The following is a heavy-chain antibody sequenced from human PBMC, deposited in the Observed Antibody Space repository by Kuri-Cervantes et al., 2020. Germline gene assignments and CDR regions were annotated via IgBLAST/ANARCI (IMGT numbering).Heavy chain of an antibody. CDR3: VRDSRHYDSLPKFDY. D-gene: IGHD3-22*01. Sequence: SQTLSLTCAISGDSVSSNSAAWNWIRQSPSRGLEWLGRTYYRSKWYNDYAVSVKSRITINPDTPKNQFSLQLNSVTPEDTAVYYCVRDSRHYDSLPKFDYWGQGTLVTVSS. V-gene: IGHV6-1*01. CDR2: TYYRSKWYN. J-gene: IGHJ4*02. CDR1: GDSVSSNSAA.